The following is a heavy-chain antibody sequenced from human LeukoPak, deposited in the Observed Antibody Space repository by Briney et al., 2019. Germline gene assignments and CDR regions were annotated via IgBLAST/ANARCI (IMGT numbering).Heavy chain of an antibody. CDR2: IKQDGSEK. CDR3: ARLTGSGYWYFDL. D-gene: IGHD6-25*01. CDR1: GFTFSSYW. J-gene: IGHJ2*01. Sequence: PGGSLRLSCAASGFTFSSYWMSWVRQAPGKGLEWVANIKQDGSEKYYVDSVKGRFTISRDYAKNSLFLQMNSLRAEDTAVYYCARLTGSGYWYFDLWGRGTLVTVSS. V-gene: IGHV3-7*01.